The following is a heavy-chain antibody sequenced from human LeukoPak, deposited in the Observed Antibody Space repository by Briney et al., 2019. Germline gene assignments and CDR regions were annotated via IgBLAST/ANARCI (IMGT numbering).Heavy chain of an antibody. Sequence: SETLSLTCAVYGGSFSGYYWSWIRQPPGKGLEWIGEINHSGSTNYNPSLKSRVTISVDTSKNQFSLKLSSVIAADTAVYYCAGGVTLSDYWDQGTLVTVSS. J-gene: IGHJ4*02. CDR3: AGGVTLSDY. V-gene: IGHV4-34*01. CDR1: GGSFSGYY. CDR2: INHSGST. D-gene: IGHD1-14*01.